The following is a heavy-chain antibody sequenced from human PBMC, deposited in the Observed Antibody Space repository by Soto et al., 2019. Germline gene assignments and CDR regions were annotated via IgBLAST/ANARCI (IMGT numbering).Heavy chain of an antibody. D-gene: IGHD6-6*01. CDR2: TYYRSKWYN. J-gene: IGHJ6*02. CDR1: GDSVSSNSAA. V-gene: IGHV6-1*01. CDR3: ARGGAARPPYYYYGMDV. Sequence: SQTLSLTCAISGDSVSSNSAAWNWIRQSPSRGLEWLERTYYRSKWYNDYAVSVKSRITINPDTSKNQFSLQLNSVTPEDTAVYYCARGGAARPPYYYYGMDVWGQGTTVTVSS.